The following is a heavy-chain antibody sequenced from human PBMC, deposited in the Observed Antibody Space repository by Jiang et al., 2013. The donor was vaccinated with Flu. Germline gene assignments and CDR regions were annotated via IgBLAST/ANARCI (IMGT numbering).Heavy chain of an antibody. CDR1: GYVFTGFY. D-gene: IGHD5-18*01. Sequence: GAEVKKPGASVKVSCKASGYVFTGFYVHWLRQAPGQGLEWMGWIDAKDGETDYPDRFQGAVTMTRDTPLSTVYMELSRLRYDDTAVYYCARGRDCRRYSCFPEFWGQGTLVTVSS. CDR3: ARGRDCRRYSCFPEF. J-gene: IGHJ4*02. CDR2: IDAKDGET. V-gene: IGHV1-2*02.